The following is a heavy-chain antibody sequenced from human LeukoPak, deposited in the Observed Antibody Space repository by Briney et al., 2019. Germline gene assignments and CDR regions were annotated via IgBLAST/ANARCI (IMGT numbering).Heavy chain of an antibody. CDR1: GGSISSSSYY. Sequence: SETLSLTCTVSGGSISSSSYYWGWIRQPPEKGPEWIGSIYYTGSTNYNPSLKSRVTISVDTSKNQFSLKLSSVTAADTAVYYCARGTRRHPSELLYWFDPWGQGTLVTVSS. CDR3: ARGTRRHPSELLYWFDP. V-gene: IGHV4-39*07. CDR2: IYYTGST. J-gene: IGHJ5*02. D-gene: IGHD1-26*01.